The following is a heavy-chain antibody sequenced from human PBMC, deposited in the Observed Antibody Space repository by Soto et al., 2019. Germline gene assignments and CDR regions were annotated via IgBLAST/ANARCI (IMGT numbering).Heavy chain of an antibody. CDR3: SGCSGGACHQNYGMDV. J-gene: IGHJ6*02. Sequence: EVHLVESGGGLVKPGGSLRLSCAVSGFTFSSCTMNWVRQAPGKGLEWVSSISPSTSHIYYADSVKGRFTISRDNAKNSLFQQRNRLRAEDTAVYYCSGCSGGACHQNYGMDVWGQGTMVTVSS. CDR2: ISPSTSHI. V-gene: IGHV3-21*01. CDR1: GFTFSSCT. D-gene: IGHD2-15*01.